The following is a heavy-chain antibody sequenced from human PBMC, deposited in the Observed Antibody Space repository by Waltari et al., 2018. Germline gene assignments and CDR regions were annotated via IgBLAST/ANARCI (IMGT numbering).Heavy chain of an antibody. CDR1: GGSFSGYY. D-gene: IGHD2-2*01. CDR2: INHSGST. Sequence: QVQLQQWGAGLLKPSETLSLTCAVYGGSFSGYYWSWIRQPPGKGLEWIGEINHSGSTNYNPYLKSRVTISVDTSKSQVSLKLSSVTAADTAVYYCARAVQLRYYYYYGMDVWGQGTTVTVSS. J-gene: IGHJ6*02. CDR3: ARAVQLRYYYYYGMDV. V-gene: IGHV4-34*01.